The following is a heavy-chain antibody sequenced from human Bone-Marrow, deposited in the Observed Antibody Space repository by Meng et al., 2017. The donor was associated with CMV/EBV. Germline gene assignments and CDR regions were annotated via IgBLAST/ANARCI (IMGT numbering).Heavy chain of an antibody. Sequence: GESLKISCAASGFTFSSSAMHWVRQAPGKGLEWVSYISSGGSTIYYADSVKGRFTISRDSSKNTLHLQMNSLRAEDTAVYYCARVSGSYYYFGMDVWGQGTTVTVSS. CDR1: GFTFSSSA. D-gene: IGHD1-26*01. CDR3: ARVSGSYYYFGMDV. V-gene: IGHV3-48*01. CDR2: ISSGGSTI. J-gene: IGHJ6*02.